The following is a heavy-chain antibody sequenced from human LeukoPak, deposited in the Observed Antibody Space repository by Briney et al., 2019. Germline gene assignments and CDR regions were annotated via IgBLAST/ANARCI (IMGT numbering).Heavy chain of an antibody. Sequence: SETLSLTCAVSGGSFSGYYWSWIRQPPGKGLEWIGEINHSGSTNYNPSLKSRVTISVDTSKNQFSLKLSSVTAADTAVYYCARGPVSSSRYSRPWYFDLWGRGTLVTVSS. J-gene: IGHJ2*01. D-gene: IGHD6-13*01. V-gene: IGHV4-34*01. CDR3: ARGPVSSSRYSRPWYFDL. CDR2: INHSGST. CDR1: GGSFSGYY.